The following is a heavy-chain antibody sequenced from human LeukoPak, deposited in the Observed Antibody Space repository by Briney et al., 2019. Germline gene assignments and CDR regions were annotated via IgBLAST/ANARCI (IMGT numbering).Heavy chain of an antibody. CDR2: MSASGST. CDR3: ARPAYRGSYYDAFDI. J-gene: IGHJ3*02. V-gene: IGHV4-4*07. Sequence: PSETLSLTCTVSGASISNYYWSWIRQPAGRGLEWIGRMSASGSTYYNPSLKSRVTISVDTSKNKFSLKLNSVTAADTAVYYCARPAYRGSYYDAFDIWGQGTMVTVSS. CDR1: GASISNYY. D-gene: IGHD1-26*01.